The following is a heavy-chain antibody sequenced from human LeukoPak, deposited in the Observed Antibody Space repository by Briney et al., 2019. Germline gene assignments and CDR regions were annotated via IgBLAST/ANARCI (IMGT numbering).Heavy chain of an antibody. D-gene: IGHD6-13*01. CDR1: GFSFSYSG. Sequence: GRSLRLSCAASGFSFSYSGMNWVRQAPGKGLEWVSSISSSSSYIYYADSVKGRFTISRDNAKNSLYLQMNSLRAEDTAVYYCARDAAGDYGYFDLWGRGTLVTVSS. V-gene: IGHV3-21*01. J-gene: IGHJ2*01. CDR3: ARDAAGDYGYFDL. CDR2: ISSSSSYI.